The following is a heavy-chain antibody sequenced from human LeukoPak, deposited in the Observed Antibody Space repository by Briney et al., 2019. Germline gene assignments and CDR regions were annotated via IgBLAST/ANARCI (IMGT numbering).Heavy chain of an antibody. CDR2: ISSNGGST. D-gene: IGHD3-22*01. V-gene: IGHV3-64*01. Sequence: PGGSLRLSCAASGFTFSSYAMHWVRQAPGKGLEYVSAISSNGGSTYYANSVKGRFTISRDNSKNTLYLQMGSLRAEDMAVYYCARDHGSSGYYSYYFDYWGQGTLVTVSS. CDR3: ARDHGSSGYYSYYFDY. J-gene: IGHJ4*02. CDR1: GFTFSSYA.